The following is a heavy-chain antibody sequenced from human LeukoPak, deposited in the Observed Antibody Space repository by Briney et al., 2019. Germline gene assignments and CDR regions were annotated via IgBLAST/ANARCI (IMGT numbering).Heavy chain of an antibody. CDR3: ARLLGYCSSTSCYQCYFDY. CDR1: GDSMGNDY. Sequence: SETLSLTCTVSGDSMGNDYWSWIRRSAGKGLEWIGRISTSGNTDYNPSLKSRVTISVDTSKNQFSLKLSSVTAADTAVYYCARLLGYCSSTSCYQCYFDYWGQGTLVTVSS. J-gene: IGHJ4*02. V-gene: IGHV4-4*07. CDR2: ISTSGNT. D-gene: IGHD2-2*01.